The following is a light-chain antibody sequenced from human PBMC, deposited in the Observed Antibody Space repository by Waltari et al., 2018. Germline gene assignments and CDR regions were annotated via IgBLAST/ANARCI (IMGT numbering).Light chain of an antibody. J-gene: IGKJ4*01. CDR2: DAF. CDR1: QIVGTN. CDR3: QQRYKWPHS. Sequence: SCRASQIVGTNLAWDQKRAGQAPRLLIYDAFDRAAGVPARFSGSSSGVEFTLTISSLEPEDSGVYFCQQRYKWPHSFGGGTKVEI. V-gene: IGKV3-11*01.